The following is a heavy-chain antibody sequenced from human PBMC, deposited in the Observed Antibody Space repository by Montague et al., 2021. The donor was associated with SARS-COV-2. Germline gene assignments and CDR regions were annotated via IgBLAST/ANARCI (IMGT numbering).Heavy chain of an antibody. CDR2: IYYSGST. J-gene: IGHJ6*02. CDR1: GGSVSSGSHY. CDR3: ARDPWGIAICGVVTGYGMDI. D-gene: IGHD3-3*01. Sequence: SETLSLTCTVSGGSVSSGSHYWSWIPQPPGLGLVWIGYIYYSGSTNYTLSLKSRVTISEATSQNQFSLKPSAVTAAATAVYSCARDPWGIAICGVVTGYGMDIWGQGTTVTVSS. V-gene: IGHV4-61*01.